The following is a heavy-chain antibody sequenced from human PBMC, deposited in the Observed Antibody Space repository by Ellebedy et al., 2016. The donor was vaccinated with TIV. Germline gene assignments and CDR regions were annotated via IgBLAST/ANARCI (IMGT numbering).Heavy chain of an antibody. CDR3: ARDSGLRGGNWLDP. D-gene: IGHD3-10*01. CDR2: INHSGAYT. Sequence: AASVKVSCKASGYTFSSYYIHWARQAPGQGLEWMGIINHSGAYTTYAQQFQGRVTMTRDTSTSTVYMELNSLRSEDMAVYYCARDSGLRGGNWLDPWGQGTLVTVSS. J-gene: IGHJ5*02. CDR1: GYTFSSYY. V-gene: IGHV1-46*01.